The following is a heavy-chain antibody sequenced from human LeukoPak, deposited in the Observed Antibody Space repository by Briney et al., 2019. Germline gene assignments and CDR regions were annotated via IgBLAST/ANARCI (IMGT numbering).Heavy chain of an antibody. CDR3: ARAGGLPIAVAPIDC. J-gene: IGHJ4*02. CDR2: LYSGGGT. V-gene: IGHV3-53*01. Sequence: PGGSLRLSCAASGFIVSNNYMTWVRQAPGKGLEWVSTLYSGGGTFYADSVKGRLTISRDNSKNTLDLHMSSLRAEDTAVYYCARAGGLPIAVAPIDCWGQGTLVTVSS. CDR1: GFIVSNNY. D-gene: IGHD6-19*01.